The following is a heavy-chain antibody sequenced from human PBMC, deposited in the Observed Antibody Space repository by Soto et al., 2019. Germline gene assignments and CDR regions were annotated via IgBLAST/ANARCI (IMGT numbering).Heavy chain of an antibody. CDR3: ARDMAGTRTFPHNAINM. D-gene: IGHD6-19*01. CDR2: ISILGDST. V-gene: IGHV3-11*01. Sequence: QEQLAESGGGLVKPGGSLRLSCAASGLSFNVYYMTWIRQAPGSWLECVASISILGDSTYYADSVKGRFTISRDNARNSLHLQMDTLRAEDTAVYFWARDMAGTRTFPHNAINMGGQGTTVTV. J-gene: IGHJ3*02. CDR1: GLSFNVYY.